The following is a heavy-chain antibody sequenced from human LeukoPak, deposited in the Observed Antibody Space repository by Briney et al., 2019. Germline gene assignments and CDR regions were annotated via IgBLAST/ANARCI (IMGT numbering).Heavy chain of an antibody. J-gene: IGHJ4*02. CDR3: ARGGPTVVTPCRAHYLDS. V-gene: IGHV3-53*04. D-gene: IGHD4-23*01. CDR1: GFSVSVNY. CDR2: IYTGGDT. Sequence: GGSLRLSCAASGFSVSVNYMYRVRQAPGKGLEWVSVIYTGGDTYYTDSAKGRFAIARHSSRNTLYLQVNSLRPEDPAMYYWARGGPTVVTPCRAHYLDSWGQGTLVIVSS.